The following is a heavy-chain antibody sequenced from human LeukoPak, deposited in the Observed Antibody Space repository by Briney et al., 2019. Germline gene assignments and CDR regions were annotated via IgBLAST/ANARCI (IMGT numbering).Heavy chain of an antibody. CDR2: IYTGDST. J-gene: IGHJ6*02. D-gene: IGHD1/OR15-1a*01. V-gene: IGHV3-53*01. Sequence: GGSLRLSCAPSGFTVSSNYMNWVRQAPGKGLEWVSLIYTGDSTYYADSVKGRFTISRDNSKNTLYLQMNSLRAEDTAVYFCAREALNMYYGMDVWGQGTTVTVSS. CDR3: AREALNMYYGMDV. CDR1: GFTVSSNY.